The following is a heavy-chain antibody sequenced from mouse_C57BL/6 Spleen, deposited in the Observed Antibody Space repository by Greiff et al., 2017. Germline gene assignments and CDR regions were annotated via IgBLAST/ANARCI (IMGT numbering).Heavy chain of an antibody. V-gene: IGHV1-72*01. Sequence: QVQLQQPGAELVKPGASVKLSCKASGYTFTSYWMHWVKQRPGRGLGWIGRIDPNSGGTKYNEKFKSKATLTVDKPSSTAYMQLSSLTSEDSAVYYCARTKAYSNPYYYAMDYWGQGTSVTVSS. CDR2: IDPNSGGT. CDR3: ARTKAYSNPYYYAMDY. CDR1: GYTFTSYW. J-gene: IGHJ4*01. D-gene: IGHD2-5*01.